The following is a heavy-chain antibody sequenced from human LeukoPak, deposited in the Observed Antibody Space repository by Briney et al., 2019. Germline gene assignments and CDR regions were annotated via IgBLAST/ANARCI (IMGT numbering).Heavy chain of an antibody. CDR1: GFNFDQYA. Sequence: GGSLRLSCATSGFNFDQYAMFWVRQAPGKGLEWVTGITWNSGTIAYADSVKGRFTISRDNAKSSLYLQMNSLRTEGTALYYCVRSVGSDWGHFDFRGQGTLATVSS. J-gene: IGHJ4*02. D-gene: IGHD7-27*01. CDR3: VRSVGSDWGHFDF. CDR2: ITWNSGTI. V-gene: IGHV3-9*01.